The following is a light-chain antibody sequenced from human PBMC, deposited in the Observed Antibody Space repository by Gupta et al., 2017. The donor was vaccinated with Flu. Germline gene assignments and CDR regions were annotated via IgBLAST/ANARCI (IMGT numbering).Light chain of an antibody. CDR3: SADTGSGVL. J-gene: IGLJ2*01. CDR2: DVS. Sequence: QAITISCTATSIDGGAYHCVSSHHHHPGNAPNIIIYDVSGRPAGVSSRFSASESDTTASLTISGLQAEGEAEYYCSADTGSGVLFGGGTKVTVL. V-gene: IGLV2-14*03. CDR1: SIDGGAYHC.